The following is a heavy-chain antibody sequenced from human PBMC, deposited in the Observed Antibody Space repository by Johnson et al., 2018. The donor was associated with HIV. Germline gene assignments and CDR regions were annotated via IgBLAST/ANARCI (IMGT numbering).Heavy chain of an antibody. CDR2: ISYDGSNK. Sequence: QVQLVESGGGVVQPGRSLRLSCAASGFTFSSYAMHWVRQAPGKGLEWVAVISYDGSNKYYADSVKGRFTISRANAKHSLYLQLHSLRTADTSIYYCERDIRVYYFETRGRSHAEAFDVWGQGTMATVSS. D-gene: IGHD3-22*01. J-gene: IGHJ3*01. CDR3: ERDIRVYYFETRGRSHAEAFDV. CDR1: GFTFSSYA. V-gene: IGHV3-30*14.